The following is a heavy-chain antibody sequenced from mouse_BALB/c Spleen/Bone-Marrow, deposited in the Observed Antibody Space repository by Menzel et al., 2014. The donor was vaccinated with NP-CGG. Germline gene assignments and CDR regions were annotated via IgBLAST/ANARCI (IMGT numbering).Heavy chain of an antibody. D-gene: IGHD1-2*01. CDR1: GFDFSRYW. CDR2: INPASSTI. J-gene: IGHJ3*01. CDR3: AKNYYYGYVAY. Sequence: EVMLVESGGGLVQPGGSLKLSCAASGFDFSRYWMTWVRQAPGKGPEWIGEINPASSTINYTPSLKDKFIISRDNAKNTLYLQMSKVRSEDTALYYCAKNYYYGYVAYWGQGTLVTVSA. V-gene: IGHV4-1*02.